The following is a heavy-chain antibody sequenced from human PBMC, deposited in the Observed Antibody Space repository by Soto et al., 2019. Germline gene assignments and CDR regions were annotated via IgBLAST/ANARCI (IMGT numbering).Heavy chain of an antibody. J-gene: IGHJ4*02. CDR1: SGSINSHY. D-gene: IGHD4-17*01. CDR2: IHYSGST. V-gene: IGHV4-59*11. Sequence: SETLSLTCTVSSGSINSHYWNWIRQPPGRGLEWIGHIHYSGSTNYNPSLKSRVSISVDTSKNQFSLKLSSVTAADTAVYYCASSDYGDSSGWGQGTLVTVSS. CDR3: ASSDYGDSSG.